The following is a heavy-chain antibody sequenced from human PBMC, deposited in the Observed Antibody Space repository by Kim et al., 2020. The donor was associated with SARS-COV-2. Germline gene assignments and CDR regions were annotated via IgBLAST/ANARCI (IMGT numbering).Heavy chain of an antibody. J-gene: IGHJ5*02. D-gene: IGHD3-10*01. V-gene: IGHV4-59*13. CDR2: IYYSGST. CDR1: GGSISSYY. CDR3: ARETMVRGVREYNWFDP. Sequence: SETLSLTCTVSGGSISSYYWSWIRQPPGKGLEWIGYIYYSGSTNYNPSLKSRVTISVDTSKNQFSLKLSSVTAADTAVYYCARETMVRGVREYNWFDPWGQGTLVTVSS.